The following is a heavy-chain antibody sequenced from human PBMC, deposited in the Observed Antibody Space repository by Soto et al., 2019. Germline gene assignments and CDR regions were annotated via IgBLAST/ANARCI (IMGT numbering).Heavy chain of an antibody. Sequence: KTSETLSLTCTVSGGSLSRGGYFWSWIRQHPGKGLEWIGYIYYSGRTHYNPSLKSRVTISADMSKNQFSLKMNSVTVADTAVYYCARAHSDFGDYNWFDPWGQGALVTVSS. J-gene: IGHJ5*02. CDR1: GGSLSRGGYF. V-gene: IGHV4-31*03. D-gene: IGHD4-17*01. CDR3: ARAHSDFGDYNWFDP. CDR2: IYYSGRT.